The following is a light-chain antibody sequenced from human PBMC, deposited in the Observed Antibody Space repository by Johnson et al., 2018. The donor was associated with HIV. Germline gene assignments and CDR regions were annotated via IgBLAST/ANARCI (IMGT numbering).Light chain of an antibody. CDR2: DNN. J-gene: IGLJ1*01. CDR3: GTWDSSLSTYV. Sequence: QSVLTQPPSVSAAPGQKVTISCSGSSSNIGNNYVSWYQQLPGPAPKLLIYDNNKRPSGIPDRFSGSQSGPSATLGITGLQTGDEADYYCGTWDSSLSTYVFGTVTKVTVL. CDR1: SSNIGNNY. V-gene: IGLV1-51*01.